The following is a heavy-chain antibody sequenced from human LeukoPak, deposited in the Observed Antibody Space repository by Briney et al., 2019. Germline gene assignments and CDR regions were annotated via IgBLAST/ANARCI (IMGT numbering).Heavy chain of an antibody. V-gene: IGHV1-46*01. D-gene: IGHD5-12*01. J-gene: IGHJ4*02. Sequence: GASVKVSCKASGYTFTSYYMHWVRQTPGQGLEWMGIINPSGGSTSYAQKFQGRVTMTRDTSTSTVYMELSSLRSEDTAVYYCAREGYSGYVHDYWGQGTLVTVSS. CDR2: INPSGGST. CDR1: GYTFTSYY. CDR3: AREGYSGYVHDY.